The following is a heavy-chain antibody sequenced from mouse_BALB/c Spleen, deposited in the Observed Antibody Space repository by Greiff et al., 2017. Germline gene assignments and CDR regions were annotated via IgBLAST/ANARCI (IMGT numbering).Heavy chain of an antibody. Sequence: EVKLVESGGGLVQPGGSLRLSCATSGFTFTDYYMSWVRQPPGKALEWLGFIRNKANGYTTEYSASVKGRFTISRDNSQSILSLQMNTLRAEDSATYNCARALYYEYAGYAMGYRGQGTSVTVSS. CDR1: GFTFTDYY. J-gene: IGHJ4*01. D-gene: IGHD2-4*01. V-gene: IGHV7-3*02. CDR3: ARALYYEYAGYAMGY. CDR2: IRNKANGYTT.